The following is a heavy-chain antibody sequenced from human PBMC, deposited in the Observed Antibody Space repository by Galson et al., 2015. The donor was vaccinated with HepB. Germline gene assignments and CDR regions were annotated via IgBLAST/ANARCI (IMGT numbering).Heavy chain of an antibody. CDR3: AREVGADAFDI. CDR1: FSSYG. D-gene: IGHD1-26*01. CDR2: IWYDGSNK. J-gene: IGHJ3*02. V-gene: IGHV3-33*01. Sequence: FSSYGMHWVRQAPGKGLEWVAVIWYDGSNKYYADSVKGRFTISRDNSKNTLYLQMNSLRAEDTAVYYCAREVGADAFDIWGQGTMVTVSS.